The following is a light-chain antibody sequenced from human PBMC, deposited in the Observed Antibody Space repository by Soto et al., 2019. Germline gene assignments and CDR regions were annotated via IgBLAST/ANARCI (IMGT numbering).Light chain of an antibody. J-gene: IGLJ1*01. CDR3: CSDAGSITYV. Sequence: QSVLTQPASVSGSPGQSITISCTGTSSDIGSYNLVSWYQQYPGKPPKLMIYEGSKRPSGVSSRFSGSKSGSTASLTISGLRTEDVADYYCCSDAGSITYVFGTGTKVTVL. V-gene: IGLV2-23*01. CDR1: SSDIGSYNL. CDR2: EGS.